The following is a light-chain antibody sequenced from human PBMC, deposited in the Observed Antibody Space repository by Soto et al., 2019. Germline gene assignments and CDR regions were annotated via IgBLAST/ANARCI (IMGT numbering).Light chain of an antibody. CDR3: QQYDKSVLT. CDR1: QSVSSSY. Sequence: EIVLTQSPGTLSLSPGERATLSCTASQSVSSSYLAWYQQKAGQAPRLLIYAASRRATGIPDRFSGSGSGTDFSLTRSRLEPEDFALYYCQQYDKSVLTFGGGTKVEIK. CDR2: AAS. J-gene: IGKJ4*01. V-gene: IGKV3-20*01.